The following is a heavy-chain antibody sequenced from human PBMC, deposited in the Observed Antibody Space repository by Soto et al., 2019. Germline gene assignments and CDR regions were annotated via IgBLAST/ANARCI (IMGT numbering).Heavy chain of an antibody. CDR3: ASSGLPDSSSWHGYYYGMDV. D-gene: IGHD6-13*01. CDR2: INPNSGGT. J-gene: IGHJ6*02. CDR1: GYTFTGYY. V-gene: IGHV1-2*02. Sequence: ASVKVSCKASGYTFTGYYMHWVRQAPGQGLEWMGWINPNSGGTNYAQKFQGRVAMTRDTSISTAYMELSRLRSDDTAVYYCASSGLPDSSSWHGYYYGMDVWGQGTTVTVPS.